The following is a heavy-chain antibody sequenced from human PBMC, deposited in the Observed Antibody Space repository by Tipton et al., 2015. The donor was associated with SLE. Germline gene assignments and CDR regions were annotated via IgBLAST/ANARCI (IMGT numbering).Heavy chain of an antibody. CDR2: IHTSGST. V-gene: IGHV4-61*09. Sequence: LRLSCSVSGASVSLGSYSWSWVRQPPGRGLEGIGHIHTSGSTNSNPSLKSRVTISADTSKRQFFLRLTSVAAADTAVYFCARFMGYWGQGTLVTVSS. CDR3: ARFMGY. J-gene: IGHJ1*01. CDR1: GASVSLGSYS. D-gene: IGHD6-13*01.